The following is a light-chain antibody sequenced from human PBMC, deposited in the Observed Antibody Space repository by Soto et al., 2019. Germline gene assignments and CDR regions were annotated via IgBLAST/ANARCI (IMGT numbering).Light chain of an antibody. CDR1: QSISSY. CDR2: AAS. V-gene: IGKV1-39*01. CDR3: QQSYSTPSI. Sequence: DIQMTQSPSSLSASVGDRVTITCRASQSISSYLNWYQQNPGKAPKLLIYAASSLQSGVPSRFSGSGSGTDFTLTISSLQPEDFATYYCQQSYSTPSIFGQGTKLEIK. J-gene: IGKJ2*01.